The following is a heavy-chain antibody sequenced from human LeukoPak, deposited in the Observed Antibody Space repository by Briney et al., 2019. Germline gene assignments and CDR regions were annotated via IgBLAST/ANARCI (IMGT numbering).Heavy chain of an antibody. J-gene: IGHJ4*02. CDR2: IKPDGSEK. CDR3: ARDRIQLWSHDY. D-gene: IGHD5-18*01. V-gene: IGHV3-7*04. CDR1: GFTFSGYW. Sequence: PGGSLRLSCAASGFTFSGYWMSWVRQAPGKGLEWVANIKPDGSEKYYVDSVKGRFTISRDNAKNSLYLQMNGLRAEDTAVDYCARDRIQLWSHDYWGQGTLVTVSS.